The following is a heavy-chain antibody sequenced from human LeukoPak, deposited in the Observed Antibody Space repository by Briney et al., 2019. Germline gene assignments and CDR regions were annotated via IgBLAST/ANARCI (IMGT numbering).Heavy chain of an antibody. D-gene: IGHD3-16*02. J-gene: IGHJ4*02. CDR2: INSDGSST. Sequence: GGSLRLSCAASGFTFSSNWMHWVRQAPGKGLVWVSRINSDGSSTDYADSVKGRFTISRDNAKNTLYLQMNSLRAEDTAVYYCARELIDVWGSYRYDFDYWGQGTLVTVSS. CDR1: GFTFSSNW. V-gene: IGHV3-74*01. CDR3: ARELIDVWGSYRYDFDY.